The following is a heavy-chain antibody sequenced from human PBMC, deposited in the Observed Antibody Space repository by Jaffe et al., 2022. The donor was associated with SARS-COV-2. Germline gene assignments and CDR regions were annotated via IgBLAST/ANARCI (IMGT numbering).Heavy chain of an antibody. Sequence: DVQLVESGGGLVQPGGSLRLSCAASGFTFSRYWMTWFRQPPGKGLEWVANIKHDGSEDYYLDSVKGRFTISRDNAKSSLYLQMNRLRAEDTAVYYCASRPTIDGFDVWGQGAMVIVSS. J-gene: IGHJ3*01. CDR2: IKHDGSED. V-gene: IGHV3-7*03. CDR1: GFTFSRYW. CDR3: ASRPTIDGFDV. D-gene: IGHD3-10*01.